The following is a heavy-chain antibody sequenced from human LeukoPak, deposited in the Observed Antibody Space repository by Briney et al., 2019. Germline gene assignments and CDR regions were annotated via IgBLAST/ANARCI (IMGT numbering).Heavy chain of an antibody. J-gene: IGHJ4*02. V-gene: IGHV3-21*01. CDR3: ARVQTYYYDSSGLYSY. CDR2: ISSNSSYI. CDR1: RFTFTSYS. D-gene: IGHD3-22*01. Sequence: PRGSLRLSRAASRFTFTSYSMNSVPQAPGKGLEWVSSISSNSSYIYYAASVKGRFTISRDNAKNSLYLQMNSLSAEDTAVYYCARVQTYYYDSSGLYSYWGQGTLVTVSS.